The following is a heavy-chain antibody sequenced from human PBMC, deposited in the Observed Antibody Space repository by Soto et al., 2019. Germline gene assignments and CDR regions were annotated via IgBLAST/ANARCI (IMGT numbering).Heavy chain of an antibody. V-gene: IGHV4-39*01. CDR3: AGLGQLVRRVGVTSSDYYYGMDV. Sequence: PTETLSLTCTVSGGSISSSSYYWGWIRQPPGKGLEWIGSIYYRGSTYYNPSLKSRVTIPVDTSKNQFSLKLSAVTAADTAVYYCAGLGQLVRRVGVTSSDYYYGMDVWGQGTTVTVSS. CDR1: GGSISSSSYY. CDR2: IYYRGST. J-gene: IGHJ6*02. D-gene: IGHD6-6*01.